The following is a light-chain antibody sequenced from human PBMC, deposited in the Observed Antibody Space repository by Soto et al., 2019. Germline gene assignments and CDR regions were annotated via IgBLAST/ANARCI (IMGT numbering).Light chain of an antibody. Sequence: QAVVTQEPSLTVSPGGTVTLTCASSTGAVTSGYYPNWFQQKPGQAPRALIYSINNKHSWTPARFSGSLLGGKAALTLSGVQPEDEAEYYCLLYYGGAVVFGGGTKVTVL. CDR2: SIN. CDR1: TGAVTSGYY. J-gene: IGLJ3*02. CDR3: LLYYGGAVV. V-gene: IGLV7-43*01.